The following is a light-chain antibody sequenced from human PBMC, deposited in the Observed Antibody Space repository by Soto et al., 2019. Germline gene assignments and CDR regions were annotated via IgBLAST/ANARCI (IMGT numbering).Light chain of an antibody. V-gene: IGKV1-39*01. CDR1: QSISSY. Sequence: DIQMTQSPPSLSASVGDRVTITCRASQSISSYLNWYQQKPGKAPKLLIYAASSLQSGVPSRFSGSGSGTDFTLTISSLQPEDFATYYGQQSYSTPITFGQGTRLEIK. CDR3: QQSYSTPIT. J-gene: IGKJ5*01. CDR2: AAS.